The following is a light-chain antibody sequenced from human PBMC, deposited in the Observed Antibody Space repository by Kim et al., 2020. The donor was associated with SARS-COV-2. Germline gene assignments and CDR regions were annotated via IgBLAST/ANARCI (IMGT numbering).Light chain of an antibody. V-gene: IGKV1-5*03. CDR1: QSIYSY. Sequence: ASVGDRVTITCRASQSIYSYLAWYQQKPGNVPKILIYKASTLESGVPSSFSGSESGTEFTLTISSLQPDDFATYYCQQFYTYPITFGQGARLEIK. J-gene: IGKJ5*01. CDR2: KAS. CDR3: QQFYTYPIT.